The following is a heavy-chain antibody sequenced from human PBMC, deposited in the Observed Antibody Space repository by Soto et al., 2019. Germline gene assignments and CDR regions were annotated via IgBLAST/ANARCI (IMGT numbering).Heavy chain of an antibody. CDR3: ARASIVLTAIPSAFDV. V-gene: IGHV5-51*01. D-gene: IGHD2-21*02. CDR1: GNTFNAYW. J-gene: IGHJ3*01. CDR2: IFPGDSDT. Sequence: GESLKISCKVSGNTFNAYWIGWVRQMPGKGLEWMGIIFPGDSDTIYSPSFQGQVTMSVDKSINTAYLQWRSLTASDTAIYFCARASIVLTAIPSAFDVWGQGTMVTVSS.